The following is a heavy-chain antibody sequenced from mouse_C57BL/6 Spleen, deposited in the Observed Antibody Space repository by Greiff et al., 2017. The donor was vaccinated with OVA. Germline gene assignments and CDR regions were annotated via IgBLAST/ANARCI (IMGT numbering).Heavy chain of an antibody. CDR2: INPYNGGT. D-gene: IGHD1-1*01. V-gene: IGHV1-19*01. Sequence: EVKLQQSGPVLVKPGASVKMSCKASGYTFTDYYMNWVKQSPGKSLEWIGVINPYNGGTSYNQKFKGKATLTVDKSSSTAYMELNSLTSEDSAVYYCARGVTTVVGYYFDYWGQGTTLTVSS. CDR1: GYTFTDYY. J-gene: IGHJ2*01. CDR3: ARGVTTVVGYYFDY.